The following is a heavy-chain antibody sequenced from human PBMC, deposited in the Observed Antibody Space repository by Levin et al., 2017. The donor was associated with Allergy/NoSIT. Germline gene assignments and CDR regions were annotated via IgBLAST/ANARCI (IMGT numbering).Heavy chain of an antibody. V-gene: IGHV5-10-1*01. CDR2: IDPDDSYT. CDR3: ARTYCSRGNCYYGVTRESDA. Sequence: GESLKISCRGSGYIFSKYYISWVRQTPGKGLEWMGRIDPDDSYTNYSPSFEGHVFFSADKSVSTAYLQWASLQASDTAMYYCARTYCSRGNCYYGVTRESDAWGQGTLVSVSS. CDR1: GYIFSKYY. J-gene: IGHJ5*02. D-gene: IGHD2-15*01.